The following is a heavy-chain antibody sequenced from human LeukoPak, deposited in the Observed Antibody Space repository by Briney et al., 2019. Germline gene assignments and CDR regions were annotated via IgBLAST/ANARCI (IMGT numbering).Heavy chain of an antibody. V-gene: IGHV1-46*01. Sequence: GASVKVSCKASGYTFTSYYMHWVRQAPGQGLEWMGIINPSGGSTSYAQKFQGRVTMTRDMSTSTVYMELSSLRSEDTAVYYCARDGSAGDGDYGFDYWGREPWSPSPQ. CDR3: ARDGSAGDGDYGFDY. J-gene: IGHJ4*02. CDR1: GYTFTSYY. CDR2: INPSGGST. D-gene: IGHD4-17*01.